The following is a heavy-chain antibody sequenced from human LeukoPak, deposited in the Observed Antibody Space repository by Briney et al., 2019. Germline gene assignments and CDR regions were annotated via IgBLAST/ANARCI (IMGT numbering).Heavy chain of an antibody. Sequence: PGGSLRLSCAASGFTFGSYWMSWVRQAPGKGLEWVANIKQDGSEKYYVDSVKGRFTISRDNAKNSLYLQMNSLRAEDTAVYYCARESGYSYGGLFDYWGQGTLVTVSS. CDR1: GFTFGSYW. D-gene: IGHD5-18*01. CDR3: ARESGYSYGGLFDY. V-gene: IGHV3-7*01. J-gene: IGHJ4*02. CDR2: IKQDGSEK.